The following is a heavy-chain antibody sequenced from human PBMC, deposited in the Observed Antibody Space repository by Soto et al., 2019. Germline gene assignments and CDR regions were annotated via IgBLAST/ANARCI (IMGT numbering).Heavy chain of an antibody. CDR3: ARWSYLHC. D-gene: IGHD3-10*01. V-gene: IGHV3-23*01. CDR2: ISGSDGKT. CDR1: GFSFGSYA. Sequence: GGSLRLSCAASGFSFGSYALSRVRQAPGKGLEWVSTISGSDGKTFYADSVKGRFSISRDTSQSTLYLQMNSLRADDTAMYYCARWSYLHCWGQGTRVTVSS. J-gene: IGHJ4*02.